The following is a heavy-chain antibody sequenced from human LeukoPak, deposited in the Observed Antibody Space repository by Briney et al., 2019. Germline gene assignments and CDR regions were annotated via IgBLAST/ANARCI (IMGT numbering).Heavy chain of an antibody. Sequence: ASVKVSCKVAGYTLTELSMHWGRQAPGKGLEWMGGFDPEDGETIYAQKFQGRVTMTEDTSTDTAYMELSSLRSEDTAVYYCATAGYDYVWGSYAYWGQGTLVTVSS. J-gene: IGHJ4*02. CDR1: GYTLTELS. CDR3: ATAGYDYVWGSYAY. CDR2: FDPEDGET. V-gene: IGHV1-24*01. D-gene: IGHD3-16*01.